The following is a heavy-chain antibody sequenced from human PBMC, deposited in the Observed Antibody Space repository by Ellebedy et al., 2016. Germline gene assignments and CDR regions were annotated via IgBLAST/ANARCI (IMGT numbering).Heavy chain of an antibody. CDR3: ARRRIVVDHAFDI. D-gene: IGHD3-22*01. CDR2: INHSGST. V-gene: IGHV4-34*01. CDR1: GGSFSGYY. Sequence: SETLSLTCAVYGGSFSGYYWSWIRQPPGKGLEWIGEINHSGSTNYNPSLKSRVTISVDTSKNQFSLKLSSVTAADTAVYYCARRRIVVDHAFDIWGQGTMVTVSS. J-gene: IGHJ3*02.